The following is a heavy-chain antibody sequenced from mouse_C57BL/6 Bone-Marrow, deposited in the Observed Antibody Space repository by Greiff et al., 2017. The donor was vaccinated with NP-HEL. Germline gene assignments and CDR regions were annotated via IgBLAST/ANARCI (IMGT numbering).Heavy chain of an antibody. CDR2: ILPGSGST. CDR1: GYTFTGYW. J-gene: IGHJ2*01. V-gene: IGHV1-9*01. CDR3: ARWARWTYFDY. Sequence: QVQLQQSGAELMKPGASVKISCKATGYTFTGYWIEWVKQRPGHGLEWIGEILPGSGSTNYNEKLKGKATFTADTSSNTAYMQISSLATEDSAICYCARWARWTYFDYWGQGTTLTVSS.